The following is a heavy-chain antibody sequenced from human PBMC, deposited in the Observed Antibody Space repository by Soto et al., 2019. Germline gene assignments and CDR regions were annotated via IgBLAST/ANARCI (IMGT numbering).Heavy chain of an antibody. CDR2: INHSGST. CDR3: ARGKGRSFYYGSGSYAFDI. Sequence: TCTVSGGSISSGDYYWSWIRQPPGKGLEWIGEINHSGSTNYNPSLKSRVTISVDTSKNQFSLKLSSVTAADTAVYYCARGKGRSFYYGSGSYAFDIWGQGTMVTVSS. V-gene: IGHV4-39*07. D-gene: IGHD3-10*01. CDR1: GGSISSGDYY. J-gene: IGHJ3*02.